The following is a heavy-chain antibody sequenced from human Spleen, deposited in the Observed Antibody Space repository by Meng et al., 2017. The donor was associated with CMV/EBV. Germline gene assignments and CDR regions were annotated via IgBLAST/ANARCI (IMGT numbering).Heavy chain of an antibody. CDR2: IRYDESDK. D-gene: IGHD2-2*01. CDR3: AKAQSVSAAYGMDV. V-gene: IGHV3-30*02. J-gene: IGHJ6*04. Sequence: GGSLRLSCAASGFIFSNYNMHWVRQAPGRGLEWLTFIRYDESDKYYADSVKGRFTISRDNSKNTLYLQMNSLRTEDTAMYYCAKAQSVSAAYGMDVWGEGTTVTVSS. CDR1: GFIFSNYN.